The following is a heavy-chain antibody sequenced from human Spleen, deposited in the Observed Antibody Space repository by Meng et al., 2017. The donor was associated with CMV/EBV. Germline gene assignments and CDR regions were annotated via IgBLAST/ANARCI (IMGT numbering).Heavy chain of an antibody. CDR1: TFTGNY. J-gene: IGHJ5*02. V-gene: IGHV1-2*02. Sequence: TFTGNYMHWVRQAPGQGLEWMGWINPNSGGTNYAQKFQGRVTMTRDTSISTAYMGLSRLRSDDTAVYYCTRDGGYCTSTSCPNWFDPWGQGTLVTVSS. CDR3: TRDGGYCTSTSCPNWFDP. D-gene: IGHD2-2*01. CDR2: INPNSGGT.